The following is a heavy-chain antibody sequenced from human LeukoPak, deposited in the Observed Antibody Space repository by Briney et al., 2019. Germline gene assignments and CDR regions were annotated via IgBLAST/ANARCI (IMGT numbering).Heavy chain of an antibody. CDR2: ISSSSSYI. J-gene: IGHJ3*02. D-gene: IGHD5-24*01. Sequence: GGSLRLSCAASGFTFSSYSMNWVRQAPGKGLEWVSSISSSSSYIYYADSVKGRFTISRDNAKNSLYLQMNSLRAEDTAVYYCARVGDGYNLHAFDIWGQGTMVTVSS. CDR3: ARVGDGYNLHAFDI. V-gene: IGHV3-21*01. CDR1: GFTFSSYS.